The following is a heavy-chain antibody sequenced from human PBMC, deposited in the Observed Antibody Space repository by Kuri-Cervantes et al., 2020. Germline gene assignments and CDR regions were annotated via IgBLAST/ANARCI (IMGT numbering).Heavy chain of an antibody. V-gene: IGHV4-38-2*01. CDR3: ARRGGSTVTPSGFDP. CDR1: GYSISSGYY. D-gene: IGHD4-17*01. CDR2: IYHSGST. Sequence: SETLSLTCAVSGYSISSGYYWGWIRQPPGKGLEWIGSIYHSGSTYYNPSLKSRVTISVDTSKNQFSLKLSSVTAADTAVYYCARRGGSTVTPSGFDPWGQGTLVTVSS. J-gene: IGHJ5*02.